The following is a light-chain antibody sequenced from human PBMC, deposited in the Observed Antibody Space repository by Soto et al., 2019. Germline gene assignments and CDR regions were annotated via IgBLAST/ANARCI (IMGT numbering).Light chain of an antibody. CDR2: EVS. CDR3: CSYASNSAYV. V-gene: IGLV2-23*02. Sequence: QSVLTQPASVSGSPGQSITISCTGTSRDVEIYNFVSWYQQHPGRAPKFVIYEVSKRPSGISNRFSGSKSGNTASLTISGLQPEDEADYYCCSYASNSAYVFGTGTKLTVL. J-gene: IGLJ1*01. CDR1: SRDVEIYNF.